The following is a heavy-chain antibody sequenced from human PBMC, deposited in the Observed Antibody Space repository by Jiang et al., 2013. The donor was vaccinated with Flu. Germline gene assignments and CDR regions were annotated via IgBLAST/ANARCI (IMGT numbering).Heavy chain of an antibody. CDR1: FTDYS. CDR3: ARGGGVTLIPRALSY. V-gene: IGHV3-11*01. CDR2: ISPSGNTI. Sequence: FTDYSMTWIRQAPGKGLEWVSYISPSGNTIYYADSLKGRFTISRDNAKNSLFLQMHSLRAEDTAVYYCARGGGVTLIPRALSYWGQGTQVTVSS. D-gene: IGHD3-22*01. J-gene: IGHJ1*01.